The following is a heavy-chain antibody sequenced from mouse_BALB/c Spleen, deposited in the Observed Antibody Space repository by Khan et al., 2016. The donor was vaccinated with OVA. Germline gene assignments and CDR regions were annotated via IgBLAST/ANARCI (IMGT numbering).Heavy chain of an antibody. CDR2: INPYNDGS. V-gene: IGHV1S136*01. CDR1: GYTFTNYI. J-gene: IGHJ3*01. CDR3: ARDYGRSFWFAY. D-gene: IGHD1-1*01. Sequence: VPLKQSGPELVKPGASVKMSCKASGYTFTNYIIHWVKQKPGQGLEWIGYINPYNDGSKYNEKFKGKATLTSDKSSSTAYMEPSGLTSEDSAVYYCARDYGRSFWFAYWGQGTLVTVSA.